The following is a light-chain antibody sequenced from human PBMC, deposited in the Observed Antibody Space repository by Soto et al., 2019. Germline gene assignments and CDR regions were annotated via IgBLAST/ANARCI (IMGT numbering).Light chain of an antibody. Sequence: EIVLTQSPGTLSLSPGERATLSCRASQSVSSNLAWYQQRPGQAPRLVIYGASSRATGIPARFSGSGSGTEFTLTINSLQSEDFAVYYCQQYNKWPPRTFGQWNKVDIK. V-gene: IGKV3-15*01. CDR1: QSVSSN. J-gene: IGKJ1*01. CDR3: QQYNKWPPRT. CDR2: GAS.